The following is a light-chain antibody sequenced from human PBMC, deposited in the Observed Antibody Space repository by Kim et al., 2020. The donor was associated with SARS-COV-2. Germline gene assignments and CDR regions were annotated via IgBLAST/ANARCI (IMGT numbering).Light chain of an antibody. J-gene: IGLJ1*01. CDR1: SSDVGGYNY. CDR2: DVS. CDR3: SSYTSSSTRHV. Sequence: QSALTQPASVSGSPGQSITISCTGTSSDVGGYNYVSWYQQHPGKAPKLMIYDVSNRPSGVSNRFSGSKSGNTASLTISGLQAEDEADYYCSSYTSSSTRHVCGTGTKVTVL. V-gene: IGLV2-14*03.